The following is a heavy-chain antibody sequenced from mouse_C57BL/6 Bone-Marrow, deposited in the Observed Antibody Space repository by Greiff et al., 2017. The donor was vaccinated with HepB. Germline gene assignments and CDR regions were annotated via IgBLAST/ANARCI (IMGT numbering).Heavy chain of an antibody. CDR2: IDPSDSYT. D-gene: IGHD1-1*01. Sequence: QVQLQQSGAELVRPGTSVKLSCKASGYTFTSYWMHWVKQRPGQGLEWIGVIDPSDSYTNYNQKFKGKATLTVDTSSSTAYMQLSSLTSEDSAVYYCARSHYYGSSYGAYWGQGTLVTVSA. J-gene: IGHJ3*01. CDR1: GYTFTSYW. CDR3: ARSHYYGSSYGAY. V-gene: IGHV1-59*01.